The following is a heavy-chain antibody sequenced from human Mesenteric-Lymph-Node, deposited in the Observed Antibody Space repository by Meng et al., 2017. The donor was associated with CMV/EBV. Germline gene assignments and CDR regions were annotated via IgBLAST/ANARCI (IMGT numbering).Heavy chain of an antibody. Sequence: TFTSYAIHWGRQAPGQGLEWMGWINTNTGNPTYAQGFTGRFVFSLDTSVSTAYLQISSLKAEDTAVYYCARERDKYYDILTGYYQFDYWGQGNLVTVSS. CDR2: INTNTGNP. J-gene: IGHJ4*02. CDR1: TFTSYA. V-gene: IGHV7-4-1*02. CDR3: ARERDKYYDILTGYYQFDY. D-gene: IGHD3-9*01.